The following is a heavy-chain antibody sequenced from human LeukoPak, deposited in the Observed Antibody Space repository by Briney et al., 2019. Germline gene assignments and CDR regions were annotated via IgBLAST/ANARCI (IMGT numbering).Heavy chain of an antibody. Sequence: GGSLRLSCSASGFTFSTYAMHRVRQAPGKGLEYVSAISSDGGSAYYADSVKGRFTISRDNSKNTLYLQMNSLRAEDTAVYYCARDTYSSSWFPLGYWGQGTLVTVSS. J-gene: IGHJ4*02. D-gene: IGHD6-13*01. CDR3: ARDTYSSSWFPLGY. V-gene: IGHV3-64*04. CDR2: ISSDGGSA. CDR1: GFTFSTYA.